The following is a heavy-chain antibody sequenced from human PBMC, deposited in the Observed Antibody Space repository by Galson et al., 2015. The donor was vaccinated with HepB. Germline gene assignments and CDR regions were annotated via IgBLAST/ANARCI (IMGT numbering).Heavy chain of an antibody. Sequence: PALVKPTQTLTLTCTFSGFSLSTSGMCVSWIRQPPGKALEWLARIDWDDDKYYSTSLKTRLTISKDTSKNQVVLTMTNMDPVDTATYYCARGYNWNETFDYWGQGTLVTVSS. CDR1: GFSLSTSGMC. J-gene: IGHJ4*02. CDR2: IDWDDDK. CDR3: ARGYNWNETFDY. D-gene: IGHD1-20*01. V-gene: IGHV2-70*11.